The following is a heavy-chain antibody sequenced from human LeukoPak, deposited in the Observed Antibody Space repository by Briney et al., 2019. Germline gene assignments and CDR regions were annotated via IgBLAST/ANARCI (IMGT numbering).Heavy chain of an antibody. D-gene: IGHD5-18*01. CDR1: GGTFSSYA. CDR3: ARDCAEIQLPRY. V-gene: IGHV1-69*04. Sequence: GASVKVSCKASGGTFSSYAISWVRQAPGQGLEWMGRIIPILGIANYAQKFQGRVTITADKSTSTAYMELSSLRSEDTAVYYCARDCAEIQLPRYWGQGTLVTVSS. J-gene: IGHJ4*02. CDR2: IIPILGIA.